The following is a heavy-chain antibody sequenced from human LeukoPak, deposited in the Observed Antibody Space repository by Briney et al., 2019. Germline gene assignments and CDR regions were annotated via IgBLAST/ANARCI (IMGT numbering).Heavy chain of an antibody. CDR1: GFTFSSYA. CDR2: ISGSGGST. Sequence: GGSLRLSCAASGFTFSSYAMSWVRQAPGKGLEWVSAISGSGGSTYYADSVKGRFTISRDNAKNSLYLQMNSLRAEDTAVYYCARDRRGGRGYSAVDPWGQGTLVTVSS. V-gene: IGHV3-23*01. D-gene: IGHD2-21*01. J-gene: IGHJ5*02. CDR3: ARDRRGGRGYSAVDP.